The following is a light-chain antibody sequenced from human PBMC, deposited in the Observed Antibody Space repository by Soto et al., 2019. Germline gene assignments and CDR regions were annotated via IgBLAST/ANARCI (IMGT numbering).Light chain of an antibody. V-gene: IGKV3-15*01. CDR1: ESVSSN. J-gene: IGKJ4*01. Sequence: EIVMTQSPATLSVSQRERATLSCRASESVSSNLAWYQQKPGQAPRLLIYGASTRATGIPARLSGSGSGTEFTLTISSLQSEDFAVYYCQQYNKWPLTFGGGTKVEIK. CDR2: GAS. CDR3: QQYNKWPLT.